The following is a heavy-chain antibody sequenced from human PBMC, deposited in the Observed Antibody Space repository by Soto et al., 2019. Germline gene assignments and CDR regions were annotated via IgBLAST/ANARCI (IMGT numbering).Heavy chain of an antibody. V-gene: IGHV3-23*01. CDR2: ISGNGIST. CDR1: GFTFSSYA. J-gene: IGHJ4*02. D-gene: IGHD1-26*01. CDR3: AKEYSGTYYADN. Sequence: GGSLRLSCAASGFTFSSYAMSWVRQTPEKGLQWVSTISGNGISTYYADSVRARFIISRDNSRDTLFLQMNGLRAEDTAVYFCAKEYSGTYYADNWGQGTPVTVSS.